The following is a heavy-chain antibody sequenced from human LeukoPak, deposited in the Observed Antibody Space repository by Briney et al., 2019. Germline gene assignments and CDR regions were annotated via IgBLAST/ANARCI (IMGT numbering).Heavy chain of an antibody. J-gene: IGHJ6*04. CDR1: GFTVSSNY. Sequence: GRSLRLSCAASGFTVSSNYMSWVRQAPGKGLEWVSVIYSGGSAYYADSVKGRFTISRDNSKNTLYLQMNSLRAEDTAVYYCARDPGGQQLEYGMDVWGKGTTVTVSS. CDR2: IYSGGSA. CDR3: ARDPGGQQLEYGMDV. V-gene: IGHV3-53*01. D-gene: IGHD6-13*01.